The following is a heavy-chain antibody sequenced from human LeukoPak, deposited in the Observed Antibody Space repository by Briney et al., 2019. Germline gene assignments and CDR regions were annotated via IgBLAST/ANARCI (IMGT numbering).Heavy chain of an antibody. CDR3: AKAEYSSGWSPY. Sequence: ASVKVSCKASGYTFTGYYMHWVRQAPGQGLEWMGWINPNSGDTKYGKKFQGRVTITRDTSISTAYMEVNNLRSEDTAVYYCAKAEYSSGWSPYWGQGTLVTVSS. V-gene: IGHV1-2*02. D-gene: IGHD6-19*01. CDR1: GYTFTGYY. CDR2: INPNSGDT. J-gene: IGHJ4*02.